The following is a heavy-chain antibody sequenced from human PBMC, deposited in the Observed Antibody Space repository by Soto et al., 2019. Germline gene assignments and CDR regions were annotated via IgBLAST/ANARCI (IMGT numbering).Heavy chain of an antibody. CDR1: CGSFSGYY. J-gene: IGHJ4*02. CDR3: ARGKGIAAAGKSFDY. CDR2: IDHSGST. V-gene: IGHV4-34*01. D-gene: IGHD6-13*01. Sequence: SETLSLTCAVYCGSFSGYYWSWIRQPPGKGLEWIGEIDHSGSTNYNPSLKSRVTISVDTSKNQFSLKLSSVTAADTAVYYCARGKGIAAAGKSFDYWGQGTLVTVSS.